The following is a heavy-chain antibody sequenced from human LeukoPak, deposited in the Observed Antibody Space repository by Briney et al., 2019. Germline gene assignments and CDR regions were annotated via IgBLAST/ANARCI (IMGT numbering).Heavy chain of an antibody. J-gene: IGHJ4*02. CDR1: GGSISSYY. Sequence: KTSETLSLTCTVSGGSISSYYWSWIRQPAGKGLEWIGHIYTSGSTNYNPSLKSRVTMSVDTSKNQFSLKLSSVTAADTAVYYCARDLSGYGSGSYPFDYWGQGTLVTVSS. D-gene: IGHD3-10*01. V-gene: IGHV4-4*07. CDR2: IYTSGST. CDR3: ARDLSGYGSGSYPFDY.